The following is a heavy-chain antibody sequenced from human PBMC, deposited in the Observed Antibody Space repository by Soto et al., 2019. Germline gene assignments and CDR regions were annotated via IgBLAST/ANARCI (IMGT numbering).Heavy chain of an antibody. V-gene: IGHV3-23*01. Sequence: EVQLLESGGEGFQLGGPLKAPVAASEFFLGNLPMPWSGQLPGKGRGGVSAITTSATESNTFYADSVKGRFTISRDDSQNTLYLQMNSLRGEDTAVYYCTRLFATYYYYIDVWGNGTTVTVSS. CDR3: TRLFATYYYYIDV. CDR2: ITTSATESNT. J-gene: IGHJ6*03. CDR1: EFFLGNLP.